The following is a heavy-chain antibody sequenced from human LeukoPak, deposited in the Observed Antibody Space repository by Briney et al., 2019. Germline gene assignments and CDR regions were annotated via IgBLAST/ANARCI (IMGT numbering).Heavy chain of an antibody. D-gene: IGHD3-22*01. CDR3: ARRRIYYYDTSGSYPDY. CDR1: GGSISSSSYY. CDR2: IYYSGST. J-gene: IGHJ4*02. V-gene: IGHV4-39*01. Sequence: SETLSLTCTVSGGSISSSSYYWGWIRQPPGKGLEWIGSIYYSGSTYYNPSLKSRVTISVDTSKNQFSLKLSSVTAADTAVYYCARRRIYYYDTSGSYPDYWGQGTLVTVSS.